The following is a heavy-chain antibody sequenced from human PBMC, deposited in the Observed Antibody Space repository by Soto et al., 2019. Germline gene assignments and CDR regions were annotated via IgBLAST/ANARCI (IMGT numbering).Heavy chain of an antibody. Sequence: GGSLRLSCAASGFTFSSYSMNWVRQAPGKGLEWVSSISSSSSYIYYADSVKGRFTISRDNAKNSLYLQMNSLRAEDTAVYYCARAYGSGSYQEFNWFDPWGQGALVTVSS. J-gene: IGHJ5*02. CDR3: ARAYGSGSYQEFNWFDP. CDR1: GFTFSSYS. CDR2: ISSSSSYI. D-gene: IGHD3-10*01. V-gene: IGHV3-21*01.